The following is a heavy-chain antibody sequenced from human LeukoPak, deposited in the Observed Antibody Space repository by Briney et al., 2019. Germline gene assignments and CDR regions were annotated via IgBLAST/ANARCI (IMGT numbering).Heavy chain of an antibody. V-gene: IGHV3-30*18. CDR1: GFTFSSYV. D-gene: IGHD3-10*01. Sequence: PGGSLRLSCAASGFTFSSYVMHWVRQAPGKGLEWVAVISYDESNRNYADSVKGRFTISRDNSKNTLYLQMNSLRAEDTAFYYCAKYRDGSGTYYFDYWGQGTLVTVSS. CDR3: AKYRDGSGTYYFDY. CDR2: ISYDESNR. J-gene: IGHJ4*02.